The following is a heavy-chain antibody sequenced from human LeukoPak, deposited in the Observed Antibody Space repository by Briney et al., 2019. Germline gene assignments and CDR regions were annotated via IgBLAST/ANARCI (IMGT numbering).Heavy chain of an antibody. CDR1: GFFFSDYY. D-gene: IGHD3-10*01. CDR3: ASLYGSGSYYIKHYYYYGMDV. Sequence: GGSLRLSCAASGFFFSDYYMSWIRQAPGKGLEWVSDISSSGSTIYYADSVKGRFTISRDNAKNSLYLQMNSLRAEDTAVYYCASLYGSGSYYIKHYYYYGMDVWGQGTTVTVSS. J-gene: IGHJ6*02. CDR2: ISSSGSTI. V-gene: IGHV3-11*01.